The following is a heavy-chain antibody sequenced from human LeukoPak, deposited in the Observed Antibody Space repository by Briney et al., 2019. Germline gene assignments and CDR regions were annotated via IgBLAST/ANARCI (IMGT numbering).Heavy chain of an antibody. J-gene: IGHJ4*02. Sequence: SETLSLTCAVYGGSFSGYYWSWIRQPPGKGLEWIGYIYYSGSTNYNPSLKSRVTISVDTSKNQFSLKLSSVTAADTAVYYCARGGRDGYNYDYWGQGTLVTVSS. V-gene: IGHV4-59*01. D-gene: IGHD5-24*01. CDR2: IYYSGST. CDR1: GGSFSGYY. CDR3: ARGGRDGYNYDY.